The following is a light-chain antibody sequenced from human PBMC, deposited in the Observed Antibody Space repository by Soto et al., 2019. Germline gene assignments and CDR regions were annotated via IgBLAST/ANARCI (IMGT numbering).Light chain of an antibody. Sequence: ETVMTQSPATLSVSPGERATLSCRASQSVSSNLAWYQQKPGQPPRLLIYGASTRATCIPARFSGNGCGTEFSLTLSILQSEDFAVYYCQQYNNLPPLTFGGVTKVEIK. V-gene: IGKV3D-15*01. CDR2: GAS. J-gene: IGKJ4*01. CDR3: QQYNNLPPLT. CDR1: QSVSSN.